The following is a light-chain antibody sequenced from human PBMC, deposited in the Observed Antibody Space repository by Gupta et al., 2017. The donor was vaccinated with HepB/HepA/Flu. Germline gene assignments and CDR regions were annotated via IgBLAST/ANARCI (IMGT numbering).Light chain of an antibody. V-gene: IGLV2-18*02. J-gene: IGLJ2*01. CDR1: SSDIGSYDR. Sequence: QSALTQPPSVSGSPGQSATFCCTGSSSDIGSYDRVSWYQQPPGTAPKLRIYEVSSRPSGVPDRFSGSKSGNTASLTISGLQAEDEGDYYCSSYTSASTVVFGGGTKLTVL. CDR2: EVS. CDR3: SSYTSASTVV.